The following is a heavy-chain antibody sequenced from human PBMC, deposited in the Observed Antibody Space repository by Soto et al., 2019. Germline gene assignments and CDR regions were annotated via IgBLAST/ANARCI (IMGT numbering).Heavy chain of an antibody. J-gene: IGHJ4*02. D-gene: IGHD6-25*01. CDR2: IFPGDSDT. CDR3: ARGGYIEHPPDY. Sequence: PGESLKISCKASGYNFGSYWIGWVRQMPGRGLEWVGIIFPGDSDTRYSPSFQGQVTISADKSIGAVFLQWWSLKASDTATCFCARGGYIEHPPDYWGQGTRVTVSS. V-gene: IGHV5-51*01. CDR1: GYNFGSYW.